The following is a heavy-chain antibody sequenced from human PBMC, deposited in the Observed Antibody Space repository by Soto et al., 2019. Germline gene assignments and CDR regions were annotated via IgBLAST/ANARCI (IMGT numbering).Heavy chain of an antibody. V-gene: IGHV3-23*01. J-gene: IGHJ4*02. CDR2: ISGSGVNT. CDR3: AKSGSPGYSSSHIDY. Sequence: PGGSLRLSCAASGFTFSSYAMSWVRQAPGKGLEWVSAISGSGVNTYYADSVKGRFTISRDNPKNTLYLQMHSLRAEDTAVYYCAKSGSPGYSSSHIDYWGQGTLVTVSS. CDR1: GFTFSSYA. D-gene: IGHD6-13*01.